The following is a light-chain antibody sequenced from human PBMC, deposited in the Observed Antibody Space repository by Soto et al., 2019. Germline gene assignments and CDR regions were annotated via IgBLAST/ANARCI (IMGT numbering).Light chain of an antibody. V-gene: IGKV1-5*03. CDR2: KAS. CDR3: QQYNSYSWT. CDR1: HTISSW. J-gene: IGKJ1*01. Sequence: DIQMTQSPSTLSVSVGDRVTITCRAIHTISSWLAWYQQKPGEAPKLLIYKASNLENGVPSRFSGSGSGTEFTLTISSLQSDDFATYYCQQYNSYSWTFGQGTKVDI.